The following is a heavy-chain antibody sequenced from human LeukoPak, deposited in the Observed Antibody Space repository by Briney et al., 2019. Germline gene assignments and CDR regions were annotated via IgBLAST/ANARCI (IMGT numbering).Heavy chain of an antibody. CDR1: GYTFTSYY. V-gene: IGHV1-46*01. CDR2: INPSGGST. CDR3: ARDRDSSGWYGAFDI. Sequence: ASVKVSCKASGYTFTSYYMHWVRQASGQGLEWMGIINPSGGSTSYAQKFQGRVTMTRDTSTSTVYMELSSLRSEDTAVYYCARDRDSSGWYGAFDIWGQGTMVTVSS. J-gene: IGHJ3*02. D-gene: IGHD6-19*01.